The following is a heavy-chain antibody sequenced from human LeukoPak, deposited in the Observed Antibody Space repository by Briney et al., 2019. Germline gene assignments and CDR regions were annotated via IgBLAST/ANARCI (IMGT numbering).Heavy chain of an antibody. V-gene: IGHV3-30*14. CDR1: GFTFSSYA. CDR2: ISYDGSNK. Sequence: GRSLRLSCAASGFTFSSYAMHWVRQAPGKGLEWVAVISYDGSNKYYADSVKGRFTISRDNSKNTLYLQMNSLRAEGRAVYYCAREGRWGELSPMDYWGEGTRVTVPS. D-gene: IGHD3-16*02. J-gene: IGHJ4*02. CDR3: AREGRWGELSPMDY.